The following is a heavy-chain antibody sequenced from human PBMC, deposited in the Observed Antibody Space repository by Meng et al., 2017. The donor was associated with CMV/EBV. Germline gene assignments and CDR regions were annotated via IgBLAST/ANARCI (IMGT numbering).Heavy chain of an antibody. CDR2: IIPIFGTA. J-gene: IGHJ6*02. D-gene: IGHD2-2*01. V-gene: IGHV1-69*05. Sequence: SVKVSCKASGGTFSSYAISWVRQAPGQGLEWMGGIIPIFGTANYAQKFQGRVTITTDESTSTAYMELSRLRSDDTAVYYCARDQSSTSYYYYGMDVWGQGTTVTVSS. CDR1: GGTFSSYA. CDR3: ARDQSSTSYYYYGMDV.